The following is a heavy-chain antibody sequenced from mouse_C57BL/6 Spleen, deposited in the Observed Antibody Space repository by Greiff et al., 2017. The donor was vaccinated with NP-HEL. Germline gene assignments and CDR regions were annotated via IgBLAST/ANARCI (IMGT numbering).Heavy chain of an antibody. CDR3: AREGGQLRLRLDAMDY. CDR2: IYPGDGDT. Sequence: QVQLQQSGPELVKPGASVKISCKASGYAFSSSWMNWVKQRPGKGLEWIGRIYPGDGDTNYNGKFKGKATLTADKSSSTAYMQLSSLTSEDSAVYFCAREGGQLRLRLDAMDYWGQGTSVTVSS. J-gene: IGHJ4*01. CDR1: GYAFSSSW. V-gene: IGHV1-82*01. D-gene: IGHD3-2*02.